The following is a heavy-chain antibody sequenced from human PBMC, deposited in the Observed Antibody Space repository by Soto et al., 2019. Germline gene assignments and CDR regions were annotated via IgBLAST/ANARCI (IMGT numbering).Heavy chain of an antibody. Sequence: PSETLSLTCSVSGFAISRGYYWSWVRQPPGKGLEWIGSIYPSVSSYHNPSLATRLRLSIDTSKNQFTLNLTSVTAADTALYFCASEKVGTKFFDNWGQGIQVTVSS. CDR1: GFAISRGYY. V-gene: IGHV4-38-2*02. CDR2: IYPSVSS. CDR3: ASEKVGTKFFDN. J-gene: IGHJ4*02. D-gene: IGHD1-1*01.